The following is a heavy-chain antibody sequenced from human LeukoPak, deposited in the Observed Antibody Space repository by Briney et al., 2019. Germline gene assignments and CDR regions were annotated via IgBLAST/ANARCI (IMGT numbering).Heavy chain of an antibody. D-gene: IGHD3-10*01. Sequence: ASVKVSCKASGNTFTTYYMHWVRQAPGQGLEWMGGINPGGGSTNYAQKFQGRVTMTSDTSTSTLYMELSSLRSEDTALYYCARRAGSGSYYNIDYWGQGALVTVSS. CDR1: GNTFTTYY. CDR3: ARRAGSGSYYNIDY. CDR2: INPGGGST. J-gene: IGHJ4*02. V-gene: IGHV1-46*01.